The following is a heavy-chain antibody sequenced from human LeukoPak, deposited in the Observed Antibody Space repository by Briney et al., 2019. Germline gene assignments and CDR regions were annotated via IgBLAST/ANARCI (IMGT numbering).Heavy chain of an antibody. V-gene: IGHV4-34*01. D-gene: IGHD5-24*01. CDR3: ARGGGDGYNYAFDY. Sequence: SETLSLTCAVSGGSISSGGYSWSWIRQPPGKGLEWIGEINHSGSTNYNPSLKSRVTISVDTSKNQFSLKLSSVTAADTAVYYCARGGGDGYNYAFDYWGQGTLVTVSS. CDR2: INHSGST. CDR1: GGSISSGGYS. J-gene: IGHJ4*02.